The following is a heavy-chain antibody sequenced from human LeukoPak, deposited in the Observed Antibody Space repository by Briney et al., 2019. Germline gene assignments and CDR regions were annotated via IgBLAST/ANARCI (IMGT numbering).Heavy chain of an antibody. CDR2: IRYDGSNK. D-gene: IGHD3-3*01. V-gene: IGHV3-30*02. CDR1: GFTFSSYG. CDR3: AKDYKDDFWSGYPDFDY. Sequence: PGGSLRLSCAASGFTFSSYGMHWVRQAPGKGLEWVAFIRYDGSNKYYADSVKGRFTISRDNSKNTLYLQMNSLRAEDTAVYYCAKDYKDDFWSGYPDFDYWGRGTLVTVSS. J-gene: IGHJ4*02.